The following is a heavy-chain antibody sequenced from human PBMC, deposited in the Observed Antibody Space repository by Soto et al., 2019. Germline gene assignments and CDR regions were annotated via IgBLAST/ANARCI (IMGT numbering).Heavy chain of an antibody. CDR3: TTELGATIAFDI. CDR2: IKSKTDGGTT. D-gene: IGHD5-12*01. Sequence: PGGSLILSYAASGFTFSNAWMNWVRQAPGKGLEWVGRIKSKTDGGTTDYAAPVKGRFTISRDDSKNTLYLQMNSLKTEDTAVYYCTTELGATIAFDIWGQGTMVTVSS. J-gene: IGHJ3*02. V-gene: IGHV3-15*07. CDR1: GFTFSNAW.